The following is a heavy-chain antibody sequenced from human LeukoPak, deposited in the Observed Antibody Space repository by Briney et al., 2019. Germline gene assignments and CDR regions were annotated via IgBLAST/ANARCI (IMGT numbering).Heavy chain of an antibody. CDR2: IYYSGST. D-gene: IGHD6-6*01. Sequence: PSETLSLTCTVSGGSIYSYYRSWIRQPPGKGLQWIGYIYYSGSTRYNPSLKSRVTISVDTSKNQFSLKLSSVTAADTAVYYCARLWDSSSSLDYWGQGTLVTVSS. CDR1: GGSIYSYY. J-gene: IGHJ4*02. V-gene: IGHV4-59*01. CDR3: ARLWDSSSSLDY.